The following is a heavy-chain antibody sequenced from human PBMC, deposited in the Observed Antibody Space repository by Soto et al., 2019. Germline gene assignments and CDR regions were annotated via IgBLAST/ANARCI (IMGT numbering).Heavy chain of an antibody. Sequence: GGSLRLSGAASGFTFSSYGMHWVRQAPGMGLEWVAVIWYDGNNKYYADSLRGRFTISRDNSKNTLYLQMNSLRAEDTAVYYCARDLPLYYGSGTYYSRAFDIWGQGTMVTVSS. J-gene: IGHJ3*02. CDR3: ARDLPLYYGSGTYYSRAFDI. CDR1: GFTFSSYG. D-gene: IGHD3-10*01. V-gene: IGHV3-33*01. CDR2: IWYDGNNK.